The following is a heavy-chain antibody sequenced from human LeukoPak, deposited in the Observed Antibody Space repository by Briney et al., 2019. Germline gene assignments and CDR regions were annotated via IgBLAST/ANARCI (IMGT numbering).Heavy chain of an antibody. J-gene: IGHJ4*02. Sequence: PGGSLRLSCAASGFTFSDYWMSWVRQAPGKGLEWVANIKQDGSDKYYVDSVKGRFTISRDNAKNSLYLQMNSLRAEDTAVYYCARERWYSRVYYFDYWGQGTLVTVSS. D-gene: IGHD6-13*01. CDR2: IKQDGSDK. V-gene: IGHV3-7*04. CDR1: GFTFSDYW. CDR3: ARERWYSRVYYFDY.